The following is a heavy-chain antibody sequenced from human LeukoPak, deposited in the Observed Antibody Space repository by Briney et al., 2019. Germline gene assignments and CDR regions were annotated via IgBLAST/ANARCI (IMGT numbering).Heavy chain of an antibody. CDR2: ISGSGGST. V-gene: IGHV3-23*01. CDR3: AKDSHPDFDY. Sequence: GGSLRLSCVASGFTFSNYAMSWVRQAPGKGLEWVSSISGSGGSTYYADSVKGRFTISRDNSKNTLYLQMNSLRAEDTAVYYCAKDSHPDFDYWGQGTLVTASS. J-gene: IGHJ4*02. CDR1: GFTFSNYA.